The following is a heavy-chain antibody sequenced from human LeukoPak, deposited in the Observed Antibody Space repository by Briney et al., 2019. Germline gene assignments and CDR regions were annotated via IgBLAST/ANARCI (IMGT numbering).Heavy chain of an antibody. Sequence: GGSLRLSCAASGFTFSSYSMNWVRQAPGKGLEWVSSISSSSSYIYYADSVKGRFTISRDNAKNSLYLQMNSLRAVDTAVYYCARGVTIFGVVIIRNNWFDPWGQGTLVTVSS. CDR1: GFTFSSYS. CDR3: ARGVTIFGVVIIRNNWFDP. J-gene: IGHJ5*02. CDR2: ISSSSSYI. D-gene: IGHD3-3*01. V-gene: IGHV3-21*01.